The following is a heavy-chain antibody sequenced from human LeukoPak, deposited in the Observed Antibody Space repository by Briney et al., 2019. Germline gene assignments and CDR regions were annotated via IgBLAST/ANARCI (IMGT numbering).Heavy chain of an antibody. V-gene: IGHV3-43*01. J-gene: IGHJ4*02. CDR2: ISWDGGNT. Sequence: GGSLRLSCAASGFTFDDYTMHWVRQAPGKGLEWVSLISWDGGNTYYADSVKGRFTISRDNSKNSLYLQMNSLRTEDTALYYCAKVMPRGVITDYFDYWGQGTLVTVSS. D-gene: IGHD3-10*01. CDR3: AKVMPRGVITDYFDY. CDR1: GFTFDDYT.